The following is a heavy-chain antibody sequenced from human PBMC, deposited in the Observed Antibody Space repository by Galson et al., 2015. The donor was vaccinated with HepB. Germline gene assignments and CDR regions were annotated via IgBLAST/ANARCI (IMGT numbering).Heavy chain of an antibody. CDR2: MSGTGGTT. CDR1: GFTFSRYA. V-gene: IGHV3-23*01. CDR3: AKVAVVVTTIPYYFDY. Sequence: SLRLSCATFGFTFSRYAMSWVRQAPGRGLEWVSGMSGTGGTTFYSDSVKGRFTISRDNSKHTLYLQMNSLRVEDTAVYYCAKVAVVVTTIPYYFDYWGQGTQVTVSS. J-gene: IGHJ4*02. D-gene: IGHD2-21*02.